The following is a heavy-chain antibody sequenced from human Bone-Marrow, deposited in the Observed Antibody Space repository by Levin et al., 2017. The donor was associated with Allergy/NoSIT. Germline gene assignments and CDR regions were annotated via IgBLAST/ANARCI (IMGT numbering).Heavy chain of an antibody. V-gene: IGHV2-70*01. CDR1: GFSLTTNGMC. CDR3: ARSPPYGSGPRSFDS. CDR2: IDWDDGK. J-gene: IGHJ4*02. D-gene: IGHD6-19*01. Sequence: RVSGPTLVKPTQTLTLTCTFSGFSLTTNGMCVSWIRQPPGKAPEWLALIDWDDGKYYSTSLRTRLTISRDTSENQVVLTMTDMDPVDTATYYCARSPPYGSGPRSFDSWGQGTLVTVSS.